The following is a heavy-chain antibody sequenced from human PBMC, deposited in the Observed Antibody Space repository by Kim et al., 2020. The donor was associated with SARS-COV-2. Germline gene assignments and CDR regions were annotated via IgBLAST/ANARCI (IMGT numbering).Heavy chain of an antibody. D-gene: IGHD3-9*01. CDR3: ARGGTYYDILTGYTSTYGMDV. Sequence: GGSLRLSCAASGFTFSSYDMHWVRQATGKGLEWVSAIGTAGDTYYPGSVKGRFTISRENAKNSLYLQMNSLRAGDTAVYYCARGGTYYDILTGYTSTYGMDVWGQGTTVTVSS. V-gene: IGHV3-13*01. CDR1: GFTFSSYD. CDR2: IGTAGDT. J-gene: IGHJ6*02.